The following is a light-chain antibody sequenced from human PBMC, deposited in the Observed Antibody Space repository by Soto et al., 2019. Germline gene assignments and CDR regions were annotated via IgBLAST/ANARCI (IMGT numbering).Light chain of an antibody. Sequence: EIVMTQSPATLSVSPGERATLSCRASQSVSSNVAWYQQKPGQAPRLLIHGASTRATDIPARFSGSGSGTDFTLTISSLQSEDFAVYYCQQYGTPRSVTFGQGTRLDI. J-gene: IGKJ5*01. CDR2: GAS. V-gene: IGKV3-15*01. CDR1: QSVSSN. CDR3: QQYGTPRSVT.